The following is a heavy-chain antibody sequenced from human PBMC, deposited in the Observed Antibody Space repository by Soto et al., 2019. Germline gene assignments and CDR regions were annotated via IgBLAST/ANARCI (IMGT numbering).Heavy chain of an antibody. CDR1: RYTFISYD. CDR2: MNPSSANT. Sequence: ASVKVSCKASRYTFISYDINWVRQAPGQGLEWMGWMNPSSANTGYAQKFQGRISMTRNTSMNTAYMELNSLTSEDTAVYYCTRGQEVWWNTGPLGLHGLDVWRQGTTVPAS. D-gene: IGHD3-16*01. CDR3: TRGQEVWWNTGPLGLHGLDV. V-gene: IGHV1-8*01. J-gene: IGHJ6*02.